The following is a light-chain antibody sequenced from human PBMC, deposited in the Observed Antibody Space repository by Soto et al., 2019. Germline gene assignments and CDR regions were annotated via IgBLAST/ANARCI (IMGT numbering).Light chain of an antibody. CDR3: QRYGASSFT. V-gene: IGKV3-20*01. Sequence: EIVLTQSPGTLSLSPGERATLSCRASQSVDSSYLSWYQHKPGQAPRLLIYATSSRATGIPDRFSGSGSGTDFTLTISRLDPEDFAVYYCQRYGASSFTFGQGTNLEIK. CDR1: QSVDSSY. CDR2: ATS. J-gene: IGKJ2*01.